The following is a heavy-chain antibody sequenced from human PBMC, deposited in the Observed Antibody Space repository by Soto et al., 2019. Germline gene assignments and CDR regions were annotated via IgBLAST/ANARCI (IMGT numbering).Heavy chain of an antibody. CDR3: AKDRGSSCPDY. Sequence: HPGGSLRLSCAASGFTFSSYAMHWVRQAPGKGLEWVAVISYDGSNKYYADSVKGRFTISRDNSKNTLYLQMNSLRAEDTAVYYCAKDRGSSCPDYWGQGTLVTVSS. CDR2: ISYDGSNK. J-gene: IGHJ4*02. V-gene: IGHV3-30-3*01. CDR1: GFTFSSYA. D-gene: IGHD6-13*01.